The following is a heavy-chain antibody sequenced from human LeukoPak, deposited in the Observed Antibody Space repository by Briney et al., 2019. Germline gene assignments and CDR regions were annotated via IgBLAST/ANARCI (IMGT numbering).Heavy chain of an antibody. V-gene: IGHV3-53*01. D-gene: IGHD6-13*01. CDR2: ISNDGDT. CDR3: ARDAVLRNIAAAGYFDY. CDR1: GFTVSSNY. J-gene: IGHJ4*02. Sequence: PGGSLRLSCAASGFTVSSNYMSWVRQGPGKGLECVSVISNDGDTYYADSVKGRFTISRDTSKNTVSLQMNSLRAEDTAVYYCARDAVLRNIAAAGYFDYWGQGTLVTVSS.